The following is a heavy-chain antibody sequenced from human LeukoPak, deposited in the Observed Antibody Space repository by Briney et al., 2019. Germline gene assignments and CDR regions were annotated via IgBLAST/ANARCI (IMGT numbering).Heavy chain of an antibody. J-gene: IGHJ6*03. CDR2: ISYDGSNK. V-gene: IGHV3-30*18. D-gene: IGHD1-1*01. Sequence: PGGSLRLSCAAPGFTFSSYGMHWVRQAPGKGLEWVAVISYDGSNKYYADSVKGRFTISRDNSKNTLYLQMNSLRAEDTAVYYCAKGKNWNAEHYYYYYMDVWGKGTTVTVSS. CDR3: AKGKNWNAEHYYYYYMDV. CDR1: GFTFSSYG.